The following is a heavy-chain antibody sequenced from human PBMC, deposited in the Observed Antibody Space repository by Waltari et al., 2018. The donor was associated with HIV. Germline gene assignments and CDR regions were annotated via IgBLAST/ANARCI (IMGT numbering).Heavy chain of an antibody. Sequence: QVQLQQWGAGLLKPSETLSLTCAVHGGSSRGSYWSWIRQPPGTGLEVIGEINHSGSTNYNPSLKSRVTISVDTSKNQFSLKLSSVTAADTAVYYCARGRYCSSTSCLGYYGMDVWGQGTTVTVSS. D-gene: IGHD2-2*01. CDR1: GGSSRGSY. CDR2: INHSGST. CDR3: ARGRYCSSTSCLGYYGMDV. J-gene: IGHJ6*02. V-gene: IGHV4-34*01.